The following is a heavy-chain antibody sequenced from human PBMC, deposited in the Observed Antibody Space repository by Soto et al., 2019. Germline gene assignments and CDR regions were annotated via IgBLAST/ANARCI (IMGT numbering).Heavy chain of an antibody. CDR3: ARDLFYYGSDGFDP. CDR1: GFTFSSYG. D-gene: IGHD3-10*01. Sequence: PGGSLRLSCAASGFTFSSYGMHWVRQAPGKGLEWVAVIWYDGSNKYYADSVKGRFTISRDNSKNTLYLQMNSLRAEDTAVYYCARDLFYYGSDGFDPWGQGTLVTVSS. CDR2: IWYDGSNK. J-gene: IGHJ5*02. V-gene: IGHV3-33*01.